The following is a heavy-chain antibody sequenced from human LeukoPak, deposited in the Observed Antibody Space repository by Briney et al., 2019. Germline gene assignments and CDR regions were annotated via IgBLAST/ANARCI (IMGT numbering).Heavy chain of an antibody. CDR3: ARAPVTSCRGAFCYPFDL. J-gene: IGHJ4*02. V-gene: IGHV3-23*01. CDR2: TSSSDDGT. Sequence: GGSLRLACAASVFPLSSYAMCWVRQVPAKGLEWVSATSSSDDGTYHADSVRGRFTIYRDNFRNTLYLQMNRLRVEDAALYYCARAPVTSCRGAFCYPFDLWGQGVLVTVSS. CDR1: VFPLSSYA. D-gene: IGHD2-21*01.